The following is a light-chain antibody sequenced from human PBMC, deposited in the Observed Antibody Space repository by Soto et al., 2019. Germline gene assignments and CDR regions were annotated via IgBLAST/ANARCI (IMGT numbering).Light chain of an antibody. Sequence: ENVLTQSPGTLSLSPGERATLSCRASQSVSNRYLAWYQQKPGQAPRLLIYGASSRATGIPDRFSGSGSGTDFTLSISRLEPEDFAVYYCQQYGGSPLITFGQGTRLEIK. V-gene: IGKV3-20*01. J-gene: IGKJ5*01. CDR1: QSVSNRY. CDR2: GAS. CDR3: QQYGGSPLIT.